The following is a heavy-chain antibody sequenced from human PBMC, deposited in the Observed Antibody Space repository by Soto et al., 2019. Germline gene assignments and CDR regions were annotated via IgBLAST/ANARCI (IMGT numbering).Heavy chain of an antibody. CDR3: ARSGYCTGGSCSPGWFDR. V-gene: IGHV1-69*13. J-gene: IGHJ5*02. CDR2: IIPIFRTT. D-gene: IGHD2-8*02. CDR1: GSIFSSDA. Sequence: ASVKVSCKACGSIFSSDAISWVRQAPGRGLEWMGGIIPIFRTTNYAQKFQGRVTITADESTSTAYMELSSLRSEDTAVYYCARSGYCTGGSCSPGWFDRWGQGTLVTVSS.